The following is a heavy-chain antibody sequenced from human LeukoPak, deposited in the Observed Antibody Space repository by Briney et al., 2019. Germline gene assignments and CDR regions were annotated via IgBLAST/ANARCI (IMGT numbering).Heavy chain of an antibody. CDR2: MNPNSGNT. J-gene: IGHJ4*02. CDR3: ARDRVKYSYGSVGFDY. D-gene: IGHD5-18*01. V-gene: IGHV1-8*01. CDR1: GYTFTSYD. Sequence: ASVKVSCKASGYTFTSYDINWVRQATGQGLEGMGWMNPNSGNTGYAQKFQGRVTMTRDTSISTAYMELSRLRSDDTAVYYCARDRVKYSYGSVGFDYWGQGTLVTVSS.